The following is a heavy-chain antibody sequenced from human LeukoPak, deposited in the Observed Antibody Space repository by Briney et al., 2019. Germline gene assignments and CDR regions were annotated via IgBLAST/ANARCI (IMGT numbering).Heavy chain of an antibody. CDR2: TYYSGSA. J-gene: IGHJ4*02. CDR3: AGDSSGWNYFDY. D-gene: IGHD6-19*01. CDR1: GGFISSYY. Sequence: SETLSLTCTVSGGFISSYYWNWIRQPPGKGLEWIGYTYYSGSANYNPSLKSRVTMAVDTSKRQFSLKLSSVTAADTAVYYCAGDSSGWNYFDYWGQGALVTVSS. V-gene: IGHV4-59*01.